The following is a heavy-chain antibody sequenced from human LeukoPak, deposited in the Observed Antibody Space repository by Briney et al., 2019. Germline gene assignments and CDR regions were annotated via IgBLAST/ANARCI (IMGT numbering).Heavy chain of an antibody. J-gene: IGHJ6*02. V-gene: IGHV1-69*01. CDR1: GGTFSSYA. CDR3: ARASKQYCSSTSCYILQSYYYGMDV. CDR2: IIPIFGTA. Sequence: VASVTVSCKASGGTFSSYAISWVRQAPGQGLEWMGGIIPIFGTANYAQKFQGRVTITADESTSTAYMELSSLRSEDTAVYYCARASKQYCSSTSCYILQSYYYGMDVWGQGTTVTVSS. D-gene: IGHD2-2*02.